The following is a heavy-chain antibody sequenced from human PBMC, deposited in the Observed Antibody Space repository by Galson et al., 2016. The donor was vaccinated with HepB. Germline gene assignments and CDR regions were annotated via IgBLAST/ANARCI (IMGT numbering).Heavy chain of an antibody. V-gene: IGHV2-5*02. CDR1: GFSLSSNEVG. CDR2: IYWDDDK. J-gene: IGHJ4*02. CDR3: VHRRSRTYYFDY. Sequence: PALVKPTQTLTLTCTVSGFSLSSNEVGVGWIRQPPGKALEWLALIYWDDDKRYSPSLKNRLTITKDTSKNQVVLTMTNMDPVDTATYYCVHRRSRTYYFDYWGQGTLATVSS.